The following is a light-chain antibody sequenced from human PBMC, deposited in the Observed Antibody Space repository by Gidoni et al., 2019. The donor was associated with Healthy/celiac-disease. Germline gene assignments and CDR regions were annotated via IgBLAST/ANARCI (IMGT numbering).Light chain of an antibody. CDR1: QRISSY. J-gene: IGKJ2*01. V-gene: IGKV1-39*01. Sequence: DIQMTKSPASLSASVGDRVTITCRASQRISSYFNWYQQKPGKAPKLLIYAASRLQSGVPSRFRVSGSVTDFPLTISSLHPSAFAPYYCHQSYSTPDVTFGQGTKLEI. CDR2: AAS. CDR3: HQSYSTPDVT.